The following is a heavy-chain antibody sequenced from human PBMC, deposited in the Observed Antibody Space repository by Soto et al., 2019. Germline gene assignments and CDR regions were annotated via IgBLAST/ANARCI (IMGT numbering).Heavy chain of an antibody. Sequence: SLRLSCAASGFSFSTYLMSWVRQAPGKGLEWVANIKQGGNEKFYVDSVKGRFTISRDNDKKSLYLQMDSLRVEDTAVYYCVGALTYEVPYYYYGMDVWGQGTTVTVSS. CDR3: VGALTYEVPYYYYGMDV. CDR1: GFSFSTYL. J-gene: IGHJ6*02. D-gene: IGHD3-16*01. CDR2: IKQGGNEK. V-gene: IGHV3-7*01.